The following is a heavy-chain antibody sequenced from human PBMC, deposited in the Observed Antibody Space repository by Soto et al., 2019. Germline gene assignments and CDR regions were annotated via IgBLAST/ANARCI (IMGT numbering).Heavy chain of an antibody. J-gene: IGHJ5*02. D-gene: IGHD3-22*01. CDR1: GGTFSSYA. Sequence: SVKVSCKASGGTFSSYAISWVRQAPGQGLEWMGGIIPIFGTANYAQKFQGRVTITADESTSTAYMELSSLRSEDTAVYYCARDVIQDSSAPLNWFDPWGQGTLVTVSS. CDR2: IIPIFGTA. CDR3: ARDVIQDSSAPLNWFDP. V-gene: IGHV1-69*13.